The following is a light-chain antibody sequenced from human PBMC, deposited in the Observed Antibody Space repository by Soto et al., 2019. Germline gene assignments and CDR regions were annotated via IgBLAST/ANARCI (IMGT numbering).Light chain of an antibody. J-gene: IGLJ1*01. CDR1: ISYIGGYNY. CDR3: NSYTSSSTHV. CDR2: DVS. Sequence: QSVLTQPASVSGSPGQSITISCTGTISYIGGYNYVSWYQQHPGKAPKLMIYDVSKRPSGVSDRFSGSKSGNTASLTISGLQAEDEADYYCNSYTSSSTHVFGTGTKVTVL. V-gene: IGLV2-14*01.